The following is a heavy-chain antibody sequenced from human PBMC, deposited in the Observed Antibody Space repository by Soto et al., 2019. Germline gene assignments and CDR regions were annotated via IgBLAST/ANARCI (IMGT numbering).Heavy chain of an antibody. D-gene: IGHD3-3*01. CDR2: ISGSGGST. Sequence: PGGSLRLSCAASGFTFSSYAMSWVRQAPGKGLEWVSAISGSGGSTYYADSVKGRFTISRDDSKNTLYLQMNSLRAEDTAVYYCAKVGPIFCRYYYSGMDVWGPGTTVTISS. CDR3: AKVGPIFCRYYYSGMDV. V-gene: IGHV3-23*01. CDR1: GFTFSSYA. J-gene: IGHJ6*02.